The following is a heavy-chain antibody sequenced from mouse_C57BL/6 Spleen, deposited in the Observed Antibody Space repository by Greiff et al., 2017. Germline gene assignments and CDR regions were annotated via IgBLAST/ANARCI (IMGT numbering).Heavy chain of an antibody. CDR1: GFSLTSYG. J-gene: IGHJ4*01. CDR3: ARDYSNTYYAMDY. CDR2: IWSDGST. D-gene: IGHD2-5*01. V-gene: IGHV2-6*03. Sequence: VHLVESGPGLVAPSQSLSITCTVSGFSLTSYGVHWVRQPPGKGLEWLVVIWSDGSTTYNSALKSRLSISKDNSKSQVFLKMNSLQTDDTAMYYCARDYSNTYYAMDYWGQGTSVTVSS.